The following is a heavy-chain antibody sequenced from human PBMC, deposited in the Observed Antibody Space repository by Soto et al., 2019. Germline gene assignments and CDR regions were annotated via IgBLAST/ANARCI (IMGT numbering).Heavy chain of an antibody. Sequence: QVQLQQWGAGLLKPSETLSLTCAVYGGSFSGYYWTWIRQPPGKGLEWIGEINRSGSTNYNPSLKWRVTISVDTSKHQFSRTLSSVIAAHTAVYYCAGASNTRGYGYGPDYWGQGTLVTVSS. CDR3: AGASNTRGYGYGPDY. CDR2: INRSGST. CDR1: GGSFSGYY. D-gene: IGHD5-18*01. J-gene: IGHJ4*02. V-gene: IGHV4-34*01.